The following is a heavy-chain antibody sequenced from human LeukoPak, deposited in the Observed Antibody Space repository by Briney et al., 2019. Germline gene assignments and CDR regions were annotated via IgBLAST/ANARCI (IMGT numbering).Heavy chain of an antibody. Sequence: PSETLSLTCTVSGGSISSYYWSWIRQPAGKGLEWIGRIYTSGSTNYNPSLKSRVTMSVDTSKNQFSLKLSSVTAADTAVYYCARDGPYYYDSSGYYYSYFQHWGQGTLVTVSS. D-gene: IGHD3-22*01. CDR3: ARDGPYYYDSSGYYYSYFQH. V-gene: IGHV4-4*07. J-gene: IGHJ1*01. CDR1: GGSISSYY. CDR2: IYTSGST.